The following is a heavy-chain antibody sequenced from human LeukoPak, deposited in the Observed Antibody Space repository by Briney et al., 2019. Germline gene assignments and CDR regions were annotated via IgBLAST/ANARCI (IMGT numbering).Heavy chain of an antibody. CDR2: IYTSGST. V-gene: IGHV4-4*07. D-gene: IGHD4-17*01. Sequence: SETLSLTCTVSGGSISSYYWSWIRQPAGKGLEWIGRIYTSGSTNYNPSLKSRVTISVDTSKNQFSLKLSSVTAADTAVYYCARLANYGGNLGYYYGMDVWGQGTTVTVSS. J-gene: IGHJ6*02. CDR3: ARLANYGGNLGYYYGMDV. CDR1: GGSISSYY.